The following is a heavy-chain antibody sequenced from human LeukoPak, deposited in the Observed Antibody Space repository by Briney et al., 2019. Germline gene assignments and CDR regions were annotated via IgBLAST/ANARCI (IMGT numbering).Heavy chain of an antibody. D-gene: IGHD2-2*01. J-gene: IGHJ1*01. CDR2: IYYSGST. CDR3: ASAWYCSSTSCYANFQH. CDR1: GCSISSGGYY. V-gene: IGHV4-31*03. Sequence: SETLSLTCTVSGCSISSGGYYWSWIRPHPGQGLEWIGYIYYSGSTYYNPPLKSRVTILVDTSKNQFSLKLSSVTAADTAVYYCASAWYCSSTSCYANFQHWGQGTLVTVSS.